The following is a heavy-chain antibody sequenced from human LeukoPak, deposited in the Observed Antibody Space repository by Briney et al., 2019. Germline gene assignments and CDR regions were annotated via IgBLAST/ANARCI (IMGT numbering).Heavy chain of an antibody. CDR2: IYSGGST. J-gene: IGHJ4*02. Sequence: PGGSLRLSCAASGFTFSSYWMSWVRQAPGKGLEWVSVIYSGGSTYYADSVKGRFTISRDNSKNTLYLQMNSLRAEDTAVYYCARALAARYFDYWGQGTLVTVSS. CDR3: ARALAARYFDY. D-gene: IGHD6-6*01. CDR1: GFTFSSYW. V-gene: IGHV3-53*01.